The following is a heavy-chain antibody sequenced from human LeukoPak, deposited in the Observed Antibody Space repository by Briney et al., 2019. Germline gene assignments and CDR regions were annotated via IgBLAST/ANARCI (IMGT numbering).Heavy chain of an antibody. CDR3: ARSHDYGDYDALFDY. CDR1: GYTLTELS. J-gene: IGHJ4*02. Sequence: ASVKVSCKVSGYTLTELSMHWVRQAPGQGLEWMGGIIPIFGTANYAQKFQGRVTITADESTSTAYMELSSLRSEDTAVYYCARSHDYGDYDALFDYWGQGTLVTVSS. V-gene: IGHV1-69*13. D-gene: IGHD4-17*01. CDR2: IIPIFGTA.